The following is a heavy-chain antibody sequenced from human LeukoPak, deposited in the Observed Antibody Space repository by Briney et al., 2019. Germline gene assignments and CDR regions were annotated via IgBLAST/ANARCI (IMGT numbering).Heavy chain of an antibody. CDR2: ISAYNGNT. J-gene: IGHJ5*02. Sequence: ASVKVSCKASGYTFTSYGISWVRQAPGQGLEWMGWISAYNGNTNYAQKLQGSVTMTTDTSTSTAYMELRSLRSDDTAVYYCARGGYCSSTSCYVGWFDPWGQGTLVTVSS. D-gene: IGHD2-2*01. CDR1: GYTFTSYG. CDR3: ARGGYCSSTSCYVGWFDP. V-gene: IGHV1-18*01.